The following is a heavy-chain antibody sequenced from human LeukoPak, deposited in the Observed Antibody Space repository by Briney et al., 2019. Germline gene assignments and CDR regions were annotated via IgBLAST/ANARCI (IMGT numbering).Heavy chain of an antibody. Sequence: PGGSLRLSCAASGFTFSSYAMTWVRQAPGKGLEGVSVISGSGGRTYYADSVKGRFTISRDNSKNTLYLQMSSLRAEDTAVYYCAKDRGGGTLDFDYWGQGTLVTVSS. J-gene: IGHJ4*02. D-gene: IGHD2-15*01. V-gene: IGHV3-23*01. CDR1: GFTFSSYA. CDR2: ISGSGGRT. CDR3: AKDRGGGTLDFDY.